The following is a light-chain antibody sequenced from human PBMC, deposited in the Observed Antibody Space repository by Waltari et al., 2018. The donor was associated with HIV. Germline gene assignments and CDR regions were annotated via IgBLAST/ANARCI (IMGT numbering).Light chain of an antibody. CDR3: CSYAGSVTYWV. CDR1: SNDVGIYDL. V-gene: IGLV2-23*02. J-gene: IGLJ3*02. Sequence: SISCTGTSNDVGIYDLVSWYQHHPGKAPKLVIYEVTKRPSGVSNRFSGSKSGNSASLTISGLQAEDEADYFCSYAGSVTYWVFGGGTKVTVL. CDR2: EVT.